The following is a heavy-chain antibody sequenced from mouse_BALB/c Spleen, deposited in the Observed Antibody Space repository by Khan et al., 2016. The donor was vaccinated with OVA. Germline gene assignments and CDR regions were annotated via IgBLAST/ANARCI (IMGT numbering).Heavy chain of an antibody. J-gene: IGHJ3*01. V-gene: IGHV1-80*01. CDR3: AKSGYDYFAY. CDR1: GYGFSNYL. Sequence: QVQLKESGAELVRPGSSVKISCKASGYGFSNYLMNWVKQGPGQGLEWIGQIYPGDGNTYYTGKFKDKAILNVDKSSSTAYMQLSSLTSEDSAVYFCAKSGYDYFAYWGQGTLVTVSA. D-gene: IGHD2-14*01. CDR2: IYPGDGNT.